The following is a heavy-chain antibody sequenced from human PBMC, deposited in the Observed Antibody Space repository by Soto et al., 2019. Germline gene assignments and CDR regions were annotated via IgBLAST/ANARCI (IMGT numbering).Heavy chain of an antibody. J-gene: IGHJ4*02. Sequence: SETLSLTCTVSGGSISSYYWSWIRQPPGKGLEWIGYIYYSGSTNYNPSLKSRVTISVDTSKNQFSLKLSSVTAADTAVYYCARSADYYFDYWGQGTLVTVSS. CDR3: ARSADYYFDY. CDR1: GGSISSYY. V-gene: IGHV4-59*01. CDR2: IYYSGST.